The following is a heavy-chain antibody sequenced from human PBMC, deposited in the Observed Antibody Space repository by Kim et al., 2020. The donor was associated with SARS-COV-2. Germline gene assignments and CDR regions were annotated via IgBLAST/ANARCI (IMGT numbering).Heavy chain of an antibody. CDR2: MNPSSEYT. CDR1: GYTFSNFN. Sequence: ASVKVSCKASGYTFSNFNLHWVRQAPGQGLEWMGMMNPSSEYTKYTQKFQGRVSMTRDTSTSTAYMELRGLTSDDTAVYYCVRRGNYNSNREAFEHWGQG. V-gene: IGHV1-46*01. CDR3: VRRGNYNSNREAFEH. D-gene: IGHD6-13*01. J-gene: IGHJ4*02.